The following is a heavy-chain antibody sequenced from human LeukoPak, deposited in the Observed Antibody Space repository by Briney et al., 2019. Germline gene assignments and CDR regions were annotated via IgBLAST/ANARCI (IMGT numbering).Heavy chain of an antibody. CDR3: ARESGAFCPFGF. CDR2: VHLSVAS. J-gene: IGHJ4*02. Sequence: SGTLSLTCAVSGGSILTTNWWSWVRQPPGKGLEWIGEVHLSVASNYNPSLKSRVSMSIDNSKNQLSLKLTSVTAADTAIYYCARESGAFCPFGFWGQGTLVTVSS. D-gene: IGHD1-26*01. V-gene: IGHV4-4*02. CDR1: GGSILTTNW.